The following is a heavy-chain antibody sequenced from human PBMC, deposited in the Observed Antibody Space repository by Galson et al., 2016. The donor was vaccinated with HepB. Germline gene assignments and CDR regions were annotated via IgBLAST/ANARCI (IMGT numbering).Heavy chain of an antibody. D-gene: IGHD2-2*02. V-gene: IGHV4-30-2*01. CDR1: GGSISSGGYS. CDR3: ARGSFCSGSICYTFHSFDI. J-gene: IGHJ3*02. CDR2: IYHSGGT. Sequence: TLSLTCAGSGGSISSGGYSWNWIRQPPGKGLEWIGYIYHSGGTFYNPSLQGRVTISIDGSKNQFSLNLTSVTAADTAVYFCARGSFCSGSICYTFHSFDIWGQGTMVTVSS.